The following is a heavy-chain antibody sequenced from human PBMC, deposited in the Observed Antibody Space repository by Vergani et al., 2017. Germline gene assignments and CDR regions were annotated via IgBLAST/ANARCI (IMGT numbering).Heavy chain of an antibody. D-gene: IGHD6-19*01. CDR2: IKNDGGKS. J-gene: IGHJ4*02. Sequence: DVQLLQSGGDLVQPGGSLKLSCVASGFTFSTHAMSWVRQTPGKGLEWVSTIKNDGGKSHYADFVKGRFTISRDNAKHSLYLQMNSLRAEDTAVYFCARHGGSGWSLDYWGQGTLVTVSS. CDR3: ARHGGSGWSLDY. CDR1: GFTFSTHA. V-gene: IGHV3-23*01.